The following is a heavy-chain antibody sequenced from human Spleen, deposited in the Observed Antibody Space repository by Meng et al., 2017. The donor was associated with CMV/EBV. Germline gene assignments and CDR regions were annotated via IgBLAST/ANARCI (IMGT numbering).Heavy chain of an antibody. CDR3: ARDRPNYDFWSGYYTLYYYYGMDV. CDR1: GYTFTSYD. Sequence: ASVKVSCKASGYTFTSYDISWVRQATGQGLEWMGWMNPNSGNTGYAQKLQGRVTMTTDTSTSTAYMELRSLRSDDTAVYYCARDRPNYDFWSGYYTLYYYYGMDVWGQGTTVTVSS. V-gene: IGHV1-8*01. J-gene: IGHJ6*02. CDR2: MNPNSGNT. D-gene: IGHD3-3*01.